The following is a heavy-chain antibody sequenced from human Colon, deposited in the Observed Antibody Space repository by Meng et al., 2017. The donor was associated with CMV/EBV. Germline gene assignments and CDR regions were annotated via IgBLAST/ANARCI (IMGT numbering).Heavy chain of an antibody. CDR1: GYTFTGYL. V-gene: IGHV1-2*02. CDR2: INPYSGDT. D-gene: IGHD3-3*01. J-gene: IGHJ4*02. CDR3: GTFGGDFDY. Sequence: QVHLMQSGAVMRGPGASVKVSCKASGYTFTGYLIHWVRQAPGQGLEWMGWINPYSGDTIYAQKFEVGVTMTRDASITTAYLELSSLKSDDTAVYYCGTFGGDFDYWGQGTLVTVSS.